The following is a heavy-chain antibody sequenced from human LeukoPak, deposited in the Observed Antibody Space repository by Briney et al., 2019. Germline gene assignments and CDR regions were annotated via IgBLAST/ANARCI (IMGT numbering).Heavy chain of an antibody. CDR2: ISGSGGST. CDR3: ARDDWGIDY. D-gene: IGHD2-21*01. J-gene: IGHJ4*02. CDR1: GFTFSSYA. Sequence: GGSLRLSCAASGFTFSSYAMNWVRQAPGKGLEWVSAISGSGGSTYYADSVKGRFTISRDNAKNSLYLQMNSLRAEDTAVYYCARDDWGIDYWGQGTLVTVSS. V-gene: IGHV3-23*01.